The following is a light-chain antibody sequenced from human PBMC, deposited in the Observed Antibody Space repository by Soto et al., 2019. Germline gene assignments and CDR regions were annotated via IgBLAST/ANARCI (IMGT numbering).Light chain of an antibody. J-gene: IGKJ1*01. CDR3: QQRSNWPPDT. CDR2: DAP. Sequence: EIVLTQSPATLSLSPGERATLSCRASQSVSSYLAWYQQKPGQAPRLLIYDAPNRATGIPARFSGSGSGSDFTPTISSLEPEDFAVDYCQQRSNWPPDTVGQGTKVEIK. V-gene: IGKV3-11*01. CDR1: QSVSSY.